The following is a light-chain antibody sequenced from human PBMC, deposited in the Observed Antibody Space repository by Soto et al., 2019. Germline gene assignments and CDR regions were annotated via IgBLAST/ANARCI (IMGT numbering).Light chain of an antibody. V-gene: IGKV3D-20*01. J-gene: IGKJ4*01. Sequence: EIVLTQSPATLSLSPGERATLSCGASQSVSSSYLAWYQQKPGLAPRLLIYDASNRATGIPARFSGSGSGTEFSLTISSLQSEDFAVYSCQQYGDWPGAFGGGTKVEIK. CDR2: DAS. CDR3: QQYGDWPGA. CDR1: QSVSSSY.